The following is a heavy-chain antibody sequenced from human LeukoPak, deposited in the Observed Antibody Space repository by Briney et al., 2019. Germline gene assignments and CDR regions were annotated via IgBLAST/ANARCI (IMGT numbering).Heavy chain of an antibody. CDR1: GYTFSQYG. CDR3: ARDLGIKIDY. D-gene: IGHD7-27*01. CDR2: ITAYNGNT. Sequence: GASVTVSYKASGYTFSQYGISWVRTAPGQGLEWVGWITAYNGNTKFPEKFQGRLTLTIDTSTSTAYMELRGLRHDDTAVYYCARDLGIKIDYWGQGTLVTVSS. J-gene: IGHJ4*02. V-gene: IGHV1-18*01.